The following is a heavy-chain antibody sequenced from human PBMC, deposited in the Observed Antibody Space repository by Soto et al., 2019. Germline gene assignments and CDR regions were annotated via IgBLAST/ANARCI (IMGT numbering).Heavy chain of an antibody. CDR2: IYHTGIT. J-gene: IGHJ6*02. D-gene: IGHD5-18*01. V-gene: IGHV4-4*02. CDR3: ARHFSSVQGANGYRDQYYNMDV. CDR1: GDSISSSNW. Sequence: SETLSLTCAVSGDSISSSNWWTWVRQPPGXGLEWIGDIYHTGITNYNPSLKSRVTILVDKSKNQFSLKLTSVTAADTAVYYCARHFSSVQGANGYRDQYYNMDVWGQGTSVTVSS.